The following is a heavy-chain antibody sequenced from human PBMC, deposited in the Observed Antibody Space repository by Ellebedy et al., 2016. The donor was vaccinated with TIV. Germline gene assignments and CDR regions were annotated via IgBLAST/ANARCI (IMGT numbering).Heavy chain of an antibody. CDR2: ITSSSSYI. V-gene: IGHV3-21*01. J-gene: IGHJ3*02. D-gene: IGHD3-9*01. CDR1: GFSFSTYT. CDR3: ARDSPGWSAFDI. Sequence: GGSLRLXXAASGFSFSTYTMNWVRQAPGKGLEWVSSITSSSSYIYYADSLRGRFTISRDNAKNSLYLQMNSLRDEDTAVYYCARDSPGWSAFDIWGQGTMVTVSS.